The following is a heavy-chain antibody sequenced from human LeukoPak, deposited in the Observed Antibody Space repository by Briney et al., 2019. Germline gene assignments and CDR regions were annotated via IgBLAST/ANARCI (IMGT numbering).Heavy chain of an antibody. Sequence: SETLSLTCTVSGGSMSSRSYFWGWIRQPPGKGLEWIVSICYKGNTYFNPSLKSRVTISEDTSKNQSSLKLSPVTAADTAVYYCARGAHMITFGGVIVEGDYWGQGTLVTVSS. D-gene: IGHD3-16*02. J-gene: IGHJ4*02. CDR1: GGSMSSRSYF. V-gene: IGHV4-39*01. CDR3: ARGAHMITFGGVIVEGDY. CDR2: ICYKGNT.